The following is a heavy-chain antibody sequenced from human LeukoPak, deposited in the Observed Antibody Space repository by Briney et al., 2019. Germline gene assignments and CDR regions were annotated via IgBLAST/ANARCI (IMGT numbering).Heavy chain of an antibody. J-gene: IGHJ3*02. CDR3: ARGGSYLSASDI. CDR2: ISYDGSNE. CDR1: GFTFSSYV. V-gene: IGHV3-30*04. Sequence: GRSLRLSCAASGFTFSSYVMHWVRQAPGKGLEWVAIISYDGSNEYYADSVKGRFTISRDNSKNTLYLQMNSLRAADTAVYYCARGGSYLSASDIWGQGTMVTVSS. D-gene: IGHD1-26*01.